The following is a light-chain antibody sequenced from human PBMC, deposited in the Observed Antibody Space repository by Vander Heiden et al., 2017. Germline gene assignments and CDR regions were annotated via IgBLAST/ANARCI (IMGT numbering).Light chain of an antibody. Sequence: AIQFTPSPSSLSASVGDSVTITCRASQGINSALAWYQQKPGKAPNLLIYDASSLESGVPSRFSGSGSGTDFTLTISSLQPEDFAIYYCQQFNSYPHTFGGGTKVEIK. J-gene: IGKJ4*01. CDR1: QGINSA. CDR3: QQFNSYPHT. CDR2: DAS. V-gene: IGKV1-13*02.